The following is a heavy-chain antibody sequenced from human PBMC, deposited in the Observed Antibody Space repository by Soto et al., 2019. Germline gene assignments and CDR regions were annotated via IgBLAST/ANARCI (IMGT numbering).Heavy chain of an antibody. CDR3: ASEQEMLCLDY. V-gene: IGHV3-7*01. Sequence: PGGSLRRSWTASGFTFREYRMNWVRQAPGKGLEWVAYINKDGAGEFYVDSVKGRFTISRDNAKNSLYLQMNSLRAEDTATYYCASEQEMLCLDYWRPGTLVTVSS. J-gene: IGHJ4*02. CDR1: GFTFREYR. D-gene: IGHD2-2*01. CDR2: INKDGAGE.